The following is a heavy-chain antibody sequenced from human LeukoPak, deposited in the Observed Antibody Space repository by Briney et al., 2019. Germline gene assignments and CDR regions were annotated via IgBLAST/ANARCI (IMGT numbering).Heavy chain of an antibody. J-gene: IGHJ6*02. V-gene: IGHV1-69*13. CDR2: IIPIFGTA. D-gene: IGHD3-3*01. CDR1: GGTFSSYA. Sequence: ASVKVSCKASGGTFSSYAISWVRQAPGQGLEWMGGIIPIFGTANYAQKFQGRVTITADESTSTAYMELSSLRSEDTAVYYCARNRITIFGVVMDINYYYGMDVWGQGTTVTVSS. CDR3: ARNRITIFGVVMDINYYYGMDV.